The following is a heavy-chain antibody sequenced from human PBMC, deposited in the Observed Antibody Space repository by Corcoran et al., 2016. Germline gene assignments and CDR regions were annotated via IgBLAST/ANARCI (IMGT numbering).Heavy chain of an antibody. V-gene: IGHV4-4*07. CDR3: ARDLNLAGAGQGLPFDF. Sequence: QVQLQESGPGLVKPSETLSLTCTVSGGFIGSYYWSWIRQPAGKGLEWIGRASTTGNTNYNPSLKRRVTMSVDTSKNQFSLELSSVTAADTAGYFWARDLNLAGAGQGLPFDFWGQGTLVTVSS. CDR1: GGFIGSYY. D-gene: IGHD6-19*01. J-gene: IGHJ4*02. CDR2: ASTTGNT.